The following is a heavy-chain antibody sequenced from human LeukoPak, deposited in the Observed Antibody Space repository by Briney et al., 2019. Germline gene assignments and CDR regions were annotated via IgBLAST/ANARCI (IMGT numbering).Heavy chain of an antibody. J-gene: IGHJ4*02. CDR2: IYYSGNT. CDR1: GVSISSSNSY. D-gene: IGHD6-19*01. Sequence: SETLSLTCTVSGVSISSSNSYWGWIRQPPGKGLEWIGSIYYSGNTYYNASLKSQVSISIDTSKNQFSLRLTSVTAADTAVYYCANLYSSGWFSWGQGTLVTVSS. CDR3: ANLYSSGWFS. V-gene: IGHV4-39*01.